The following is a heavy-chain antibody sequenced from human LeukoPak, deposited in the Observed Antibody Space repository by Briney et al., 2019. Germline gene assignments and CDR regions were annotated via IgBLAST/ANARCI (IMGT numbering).Heavy chain of an antibody. Sequence: PGGSLRLSCAASGFTVSSNYMSWVRQAPGKGLGWVSVIYSGCSTYYADSVKGRFTISRDNSKNTLYLQMNSLRAEDTAVYYCARDIYSYGPGIGYWGQGTLVTVSS. J-gene: IGHJ4*02. V-gene: IGHV3-53*01. CDR2: IYSGCST. CDR3: ARDIYSYGPGIGY. D-gene: IGHD5-18*01. CDR1: GFTVSSNY.